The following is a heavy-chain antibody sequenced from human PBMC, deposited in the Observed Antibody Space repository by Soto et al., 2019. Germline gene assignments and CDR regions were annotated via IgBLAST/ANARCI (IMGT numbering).Heavy chain of an antibody. D-gene: IGHD7-27*01. Sequence: PGWSLRLSCAASGFTFSSYGMNWVRHAPGKGLEWVSYISSGGGTTYYADSVKGRFTISRDNAKNSLYLQMNSLRAEDTAVYYCAREQTGDLDSWGQGTLVTVSS. V-gene: IGHV3-48*03. J-gene: IGHJ4*02. CDR3: AREQTGDLDS. CDR1: GFTFSSYG. CDR2: ISSGGGTT.